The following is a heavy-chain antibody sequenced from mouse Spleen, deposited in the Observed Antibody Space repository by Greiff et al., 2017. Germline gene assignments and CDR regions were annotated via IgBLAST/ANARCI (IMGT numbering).Heavy chain of an antibody. CDR2: IWSGGST. CDR3: ARNGAGQGFAY. V-gene: IGHV2-2*01. D-gene: IGHD3-3*01. Sequence: QVQLQQSGPGLVQPSQSLSITCTVSGFSLTSYGVHWVRPSPGKGLEWLGVIWSGGSTDYNAAFISRLSISKDNSKSQIFFKMNSLQADDTAIYYCARNGAGQGFAYWGQGTLVTVSA. J-gene: IGHJ3*01. CDR1: GFSLTSYG.